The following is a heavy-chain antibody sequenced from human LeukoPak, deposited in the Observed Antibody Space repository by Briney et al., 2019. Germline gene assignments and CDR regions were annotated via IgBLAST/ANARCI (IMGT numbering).Heavy chain of an antibody. CDR1: GFTFSSYN. D-gene: IGHD6-19*01. CDR2: KSYDESNT. J-gene: IGHJ4*02. V-gene: IGHV3-30-3*01. Sequence: GGSLRLSCAASGFTFSSYNIHWVRQAPGRGLEWVAVKSYDESNTYYADSVKGRFTISRDNSKNTLYLQMNSLRTEDTAVYYCAREYTSGWYDYWGQGTLVTVSS. CDR3: AREYTSGWYDY.